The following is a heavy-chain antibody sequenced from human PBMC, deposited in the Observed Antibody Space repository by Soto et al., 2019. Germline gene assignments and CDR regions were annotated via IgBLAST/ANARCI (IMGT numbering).Heavy chain of an antibody. CDR2: ISSSSSYI. D-gene: IGHD2-2*01. V-gene: IGHV3-21*01. J-gene: IGHJ4*02. CDR3: ARDQVPAAREFDY. CDR1: GFTFSSYS. Sequence: GGSLRLSCAASGFTFSSYSMNWVRQAPGKGLEWVSSISSSSSYIYYADSVKGRFTISRDNAKNSLYLQMNSLRAEDTAVYYCARDQVPAAREFDYWGQGTLVTVSS.